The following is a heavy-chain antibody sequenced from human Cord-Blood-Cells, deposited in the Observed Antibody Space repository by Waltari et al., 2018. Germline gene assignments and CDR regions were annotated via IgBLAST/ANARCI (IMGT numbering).Heavy chain of an antibody. CDR3: ARRGFVVVPAAIDY. Sequence: QLQLQESGPGLVKPSETLSLTCTVSGGSISSISYYWGWIRQPPGKGLEWIGSIYYSGSTYYNPSLKSRVTISVDTSKNQFSLKLSSVTAADTAVYYCARRGFVVVPAAIDYWGQGTLVTVSS. D-gene: IGHD2-2*01. CDR1: GGSISSISYY. CDR2: IYYSGST. V-gene: IGHV4-39*01. J-gene: IGHJ4*02.